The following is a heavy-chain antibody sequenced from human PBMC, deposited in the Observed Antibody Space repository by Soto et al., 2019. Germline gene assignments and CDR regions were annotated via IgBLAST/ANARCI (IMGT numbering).Heavy chain of an antibody. CDR1: GGTFSSYA. D-gene: IGHD6-19*01. J-gene: IGHJ5*02. CDR3: ARVEQWLVHWFDP. CDR2: IIPIFGTA. Sequence: SVKVSCKASGGTFSSYAISWVRQAPGQGLEWMGGIIPIFGTANYAQKFQGRVTITADKSTSTTYMELSSLRSEDTAVYYCARVEQWLVHWFDPWGQGTLVTVSS. V-gene: IGHV1-69*06.